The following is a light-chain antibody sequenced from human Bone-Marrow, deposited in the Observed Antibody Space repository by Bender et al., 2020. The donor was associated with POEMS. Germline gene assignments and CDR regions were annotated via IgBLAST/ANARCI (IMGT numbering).Light chain of an antibody. J-gene: IGLJ2*01. CDR3: CSYAGSVV. V-gene: IGLV2-11*01. Sequence: QSTLTQPRSLSGAPGQSVTISCTGTSSDVGTYNYVSWYQQHPGKAPKLMVYDVSRRPSGIPDRFSGSKSGNAASLTISGLQAEDEADYYCCSYAGSVVFGGGTKLTVL. CDR2: DVS. CDR1: SSDVGTYNY.